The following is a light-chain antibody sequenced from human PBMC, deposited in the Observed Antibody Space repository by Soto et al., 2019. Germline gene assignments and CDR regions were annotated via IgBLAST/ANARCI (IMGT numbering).Light chain of an antibody. CDR1: QSDNSN. CDR3: QQYNSWPPIT. CDR2: GIS. J-gene: IGKJ5*01. V-gene: IGKV3D-15*01. Sequence: ELVMTQSPATLSVSPGERASLSCRASQSDNSNYLAWYQPKPGQAPRLLIYGISSRATGIPARFSGSGSGAEFTLTISSLQSEDFAVYYCQQYNSWPPITFGQGTRLEI.